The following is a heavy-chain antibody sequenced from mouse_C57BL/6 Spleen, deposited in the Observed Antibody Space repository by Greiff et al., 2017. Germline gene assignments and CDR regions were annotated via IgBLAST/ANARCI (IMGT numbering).Heavy chain of an antibody. J-gene: IGHJ4*01. V-gene: IGHV5-9-1*02. CDR3: TRGNYGSSYGAMDY. CDR2: IGSGGDYI. Sequence: EVMLVESGEGLVKPGGSLKLSCAASGFTFSSYAMSWVRQTPEKRLEWVAYIGSGGDYIYYADTVKGRFTISRDNARNTLYLQMSSLKSEDTAMDYCTRGNYGSSYGAMDYWGQGTSVTVSS. D-gene: IGHD1-1*01. CDR1: GFTFSSYA.